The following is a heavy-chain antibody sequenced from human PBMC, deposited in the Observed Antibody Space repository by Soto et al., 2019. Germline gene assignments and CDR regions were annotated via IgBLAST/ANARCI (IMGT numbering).Heavy chain of an antibody. Sequence: PGGSLRLSCAGSGFTFSRYAMNWVRQAPGKGLEWVSIISSRGDRTSYAESVKGRFTISRDDSKNTLFLHMNSLRAEDTAVYYCAATPGGNPRRPYGMDVWGQGTTVTVSS. CDR3: AATPGGNPRRPYGMDV. D-gene: IGHD2-15*01. V-gene: IGHV3-23*01. J-gene: IGHJ6*02. CDR2: ISSRGDRT. CDR1: GFTFSRYA.